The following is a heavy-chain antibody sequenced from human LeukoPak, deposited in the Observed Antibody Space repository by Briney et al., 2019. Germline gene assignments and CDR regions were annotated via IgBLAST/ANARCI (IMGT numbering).Heavy chain of an antibody. CDR1: AGSIISYY. CDR2: IYYSGST. CDR3: ARARIAAAGGFDY. Sequence: SETLSLTCTVSAGSIISYYWSSVRQPPGEGLEWNGYIYYSGSTNYNPSLKSRVTISVDTSKNQFSLKLSSVTAAGTAVYYCARARIAAAGGFDYWGQGTLATVSS. J-gene: IGHJ4*02. V-gene: IGHV4-59*01. D-gene: IGHD6-13*01.